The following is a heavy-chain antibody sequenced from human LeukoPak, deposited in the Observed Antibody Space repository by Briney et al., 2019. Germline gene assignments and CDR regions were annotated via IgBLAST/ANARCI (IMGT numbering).Heavy chain of an antibody. CDR1: GGSFSGYY. J-gene: IGHJ4*02. D-gene: IGHD3-22*01. CDR3: ARATTDSSGYYDGGFLFDY. V-gene: IGHV4-34*01. CDR2: INHSGST. Sequence: SETLSLTCAVYGGSFSGYYWSWIRQPPGKGLEWIGEINHSGSTNYNPSLKSRVTISVDTSKNQFSLKLSSVTAADTAVFYCARATTDSSGYYDGGFLFDYWGQGTLVTVSS.